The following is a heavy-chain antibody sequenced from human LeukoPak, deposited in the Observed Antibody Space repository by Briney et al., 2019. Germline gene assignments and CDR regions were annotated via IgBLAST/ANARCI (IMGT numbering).Heavy chain of an antibody. J-gene: IGHJ4*02. CDR1: GFTFSSYA. Sequence: PGGSLRLSCAASGFTFSSYAISWVRQAPGKGLEWVSVISDSGGSTNYADSVKGRFTISRDNSKNTLYLQMNSLRAEDTAVYYCAKNNYDFWSAYGHWGQGTLVTVSS. D-gene: IGHD3-3*01. CDR3: AKNNYDFWSAYGH. CDR2: ISDSGGST. V-gene: IGHV3-23*01.